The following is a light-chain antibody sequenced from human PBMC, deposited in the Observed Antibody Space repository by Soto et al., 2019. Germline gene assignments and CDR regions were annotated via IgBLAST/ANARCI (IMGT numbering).Light chain of an antibody. J-gene: IGKJ5*01. CDR3: QQRSNWPLIT. V-gene: IGKV3-11*01. Sequence: EIVLTQSPATLSLSPGERATLSCRASQSVSSYLAWYQQKPGQAPRLLIYDASNRATGIPARFSGSGSGTDFTPIISSLVPEDFAVYYCQQRSNWPLITFGQGTQLEIK. CDR2: DAS. CDR1: QSVSSY.